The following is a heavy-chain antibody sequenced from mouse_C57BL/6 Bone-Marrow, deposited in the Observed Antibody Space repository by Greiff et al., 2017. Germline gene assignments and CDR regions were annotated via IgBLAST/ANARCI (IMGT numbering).Heavy chain of an antibody. CDR1: GFTFSSYA. D-gene: IGHD3-2*02. CDR3: ARDGGSSGYEFAY. V-gene: IGHV5-4*01. J-gene: IGHJ3*01. Sequence: EVKVVESGGGLVKPGGSLKLSCAASGFTFSSYAMSWVRQTPEKRLEWVATISDGGSYTYYPDNVKGRFTISRDNAKNNLYLQMSHLKSEDTAMYYCARDGGSSGYEFAYWGQGTLVTVSA. CDR2: ISDGGSYT.